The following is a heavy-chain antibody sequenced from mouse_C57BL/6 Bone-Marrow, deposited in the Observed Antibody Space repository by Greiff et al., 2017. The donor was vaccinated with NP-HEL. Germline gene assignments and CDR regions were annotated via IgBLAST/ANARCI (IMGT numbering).Heavy chain of an antibody. Sequence: EVQLVESGGGLVQPGGSLKLSCAASGFTFSDYYMYWVRQTPEKRLEWVAYISNGGGSTYYPDTVKGRFTIARDNAKNTLYLQMSRLKSEDTAMYYCARHDDKYYYAMDYWGQGTSVTVSS. CDR3: ARHDDKYYYAMDY. V-gene: IGHV5-12*01. CDR1: GFTFSDYY. CDR2: ISNGGGST. J-gene: IGHJ4*01.